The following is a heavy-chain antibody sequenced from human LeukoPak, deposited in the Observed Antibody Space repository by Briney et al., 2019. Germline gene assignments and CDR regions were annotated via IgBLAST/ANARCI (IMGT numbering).Heavy chain of an antibody. CDR1: GYTFTSHG. J-gene: IGHJ4*02. CDR3: ARDEGGPVNY. V-gene: IGHV1-18*01. Sequence: GASVKVSCTASGYTFTSHGISWVRQAPGQGLEWMGWISSNNGNTKYAQKFQDRVTMTTETSTSTAYMELRSLRSDDTAVYYCARDEGGPVNYWGQGTLVTVSS. D-gene: IGHD3-16*01. CDR2: ISSNNGNT.